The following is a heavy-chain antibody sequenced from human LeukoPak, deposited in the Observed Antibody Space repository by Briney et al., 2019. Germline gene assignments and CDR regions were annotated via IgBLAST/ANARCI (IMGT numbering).Heavy chain of an antibody. CDR1: GGSISSSSYY. CDR3: ARPRHITNPSWFDP. V-gene: IGHV4-39*01. J-gene: IGHJ5*02. CDR2: IYYSGST. D-gene: IGHD3-10*01. Sequence: PSETLSLTCTVSGGSISSSSYYWGWIRQPPGKGLEWVGSIYYSGSTYYNPSLKSRVTISADTSKNQFSLKLSSVTAADTAVYYCARPRHITNPSWFDPWGQGTLVTVSS.